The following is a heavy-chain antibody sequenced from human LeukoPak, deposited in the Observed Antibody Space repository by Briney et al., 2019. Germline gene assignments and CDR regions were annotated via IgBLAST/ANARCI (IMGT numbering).Heavy chain of an antibody. J-gene: IGHJ5*02. Sequence: GGSLRLSCAASGFTFGGYRMSWVRQAPGKGLEWVATIKQDRTEKYYVDSVKGRFTISRDNAKNSLYLQRNSLRAEDTAVYYCARDVEASKCWSGCNHWGQGTLVTVSS. CDR2: IKQDRTEK. V-gene: IGHV3-7*01. CDR1: GFTFGGYR. CDR3: ARDVEASKCWSGCNH. D-gene: IGHD3-3*01.